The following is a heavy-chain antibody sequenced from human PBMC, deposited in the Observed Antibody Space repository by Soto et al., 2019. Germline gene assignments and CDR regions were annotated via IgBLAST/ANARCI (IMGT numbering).Heavy chain of an antibody. D-gene: IGHD3-22*01. V-gene: IGHV1-24*01. Sequence: ASVKVSCKVSGYTLTELSMHWVRQAPGKGLEWMGGFDPEDGETIYAQKFQGRVTMTEDTSTDTAYMELSSLRSEDTAVYYCATPAQEGGYYYDSSGYRHAFDIWGQGTMVTVSS. CDR3: ATPAQEGGYYYDSSGYRHAFDI. CDR1: GYTLTELS. CDR2: FDPEDGET. J-gene: IGHJ3*02.